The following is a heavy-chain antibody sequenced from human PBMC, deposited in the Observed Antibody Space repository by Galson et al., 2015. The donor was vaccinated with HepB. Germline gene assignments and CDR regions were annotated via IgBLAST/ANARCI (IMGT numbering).Heavy chain of an antibody. CDR1: GYTFNRYG. V-gene: IGHV1-18*01. CDR2: ISGYNDNT. CDR3: ARDWSGYDWGMFMDYYYYAMDV. Sequence: SVKVSCKASGYTFNRYGITWVRQAPGQGLEWMGWISGYNDNTDYAQKFQGRVTMTTDTSTTTAYMELRSLTSDDTAVYYCARDWSGYDWGMFMDYYYYAMDVWGQGTTVTVSS. J-gene: IGHJ6*02. D-gene: IGHD5-12*01.